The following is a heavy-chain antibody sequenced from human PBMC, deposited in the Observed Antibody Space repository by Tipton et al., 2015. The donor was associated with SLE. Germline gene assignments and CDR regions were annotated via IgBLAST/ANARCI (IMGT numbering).Heavy chain of an antibody. J-gene: IGHJ4*02. CDR1: GFIFSSYE. Sequence: SLRLSCAASGFIFSSYEMFWVRQAPGKGLEWISLISETGTTTYYAVSVKGQFTISRDNAKNSLSLQMNRLRADDTAVYYCGPKHLGYWGQGTLVTVSS. CDR3: GPKHLGY. CDR2: ISETGTTT. D-gene: IGHD1-26*01. V-gene: IGHV3-48*03.